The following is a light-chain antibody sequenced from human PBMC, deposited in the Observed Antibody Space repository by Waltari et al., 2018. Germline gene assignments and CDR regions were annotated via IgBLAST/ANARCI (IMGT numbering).Light chain of an antibody. CDR2: GKN. J-gene: IGLJ1*01. Sequence: SSELTQDPAVSVALGQTVRITCQGDSLRGYYASLYQQKPGQAPLLVIYGKNNRPSGIPDRFSGSSSGNTASLTITGAQAEDEAEYYCYSRDSSGDHLRVFGAGTKVTVL. CDR1: SLRGYY. V-gene: IGLV3-19*01. CDR3: YSRDSSGDHLRV.